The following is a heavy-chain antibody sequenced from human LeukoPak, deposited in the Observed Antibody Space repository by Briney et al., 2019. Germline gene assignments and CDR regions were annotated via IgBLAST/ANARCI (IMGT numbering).Heavy chain of an antibody. J-gene: IGHJ3*02. CDR3: ARSFNSGSYYGAFDI. CDR1: GGSISSYY. Sequence: SETLSLTCTVSGGSISSYYWSWIRQPPEKGLEWIGYIYYSGSTNYNPSLKSRVTISVDTSKNQFSLKLSSVTAADTAVYYCARSFNSGSYYGAFDIWGQGTMVTVSS. CDR2: IYYSGST. V-gene: IGHV4-59*01. D-gene: IGHD1-26*01.